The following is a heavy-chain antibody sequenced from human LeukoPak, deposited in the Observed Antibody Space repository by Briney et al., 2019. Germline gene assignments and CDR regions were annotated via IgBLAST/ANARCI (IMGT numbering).Heavy chain of an antibody. CDR3: ARNGIAVNGYFDY. CDR2: IKQEVTEK. Sequence: GGSLRLSCAASGFTFSSYWMSWVRQAPGKGLEWVAYIKQEVTEKYYVDSVKGRFSISRGNAKNSLYLQMNSLRAEDTGVYYCARNGIAVNGYFDYWGQGTLVTVSS. V-gene: IGHV3-7*01. D-gene: IGHD6-19*01. J-gene: IGHJ4*02. CDR1: GFTFSSYW.